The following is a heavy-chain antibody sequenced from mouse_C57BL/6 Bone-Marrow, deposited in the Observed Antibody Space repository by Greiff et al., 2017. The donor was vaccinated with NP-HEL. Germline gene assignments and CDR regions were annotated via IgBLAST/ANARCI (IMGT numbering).Heavy chain of an antibody. CDR2: INPNNGGT. V-gene: IGHV1-22*01. J-gene: IGHJ1*03. D-gene: IGHD1-1*01. Sequence: VQLKQSGPELVKPGASVKMSCKASGYTFTDYNMHWVKQSHGKSLEWIGYINPNNGGTSYNQKFKGKATLTVNKSSSTAYMELRSLTSEDSAVYYCARRYYGSSYGYWYFDVWGTGTTVTVSS. CDR3: ARRYYGSSYGYWYFDV. CDR1: GYTFTDYN.